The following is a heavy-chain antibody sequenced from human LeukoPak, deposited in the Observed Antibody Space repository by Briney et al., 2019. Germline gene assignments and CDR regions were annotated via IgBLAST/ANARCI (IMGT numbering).Heavy chain of an antibody. CDR3: AREEDCSSTSCRRWLDY. Sequence: SETLSLTCAVYGGSFSGYYWSWIRQPPGKGLEWIGEINHSGSTNYNPSLKSRVTISVDTSKNQFSLKLSSVTAADTAVYYCAREEDCSSTSCRRWLDYWGQGTLVTVSS. CDR2: INHSGST. CDR1: GGSFSGYY. J-gene: IGHJ4*02. D-gene: IGHD2-2*01. V-gene: IGHV4-34*01.